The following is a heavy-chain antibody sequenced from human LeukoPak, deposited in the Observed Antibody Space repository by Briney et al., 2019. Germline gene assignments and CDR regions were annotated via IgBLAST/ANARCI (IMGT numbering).Heavy chain of an antibody. CDR2: FDPEDGET. D-gene: IGHD1-26*01. CDR3: ATRGVGATKVYHYYMDV. J-gene: IGHJ6*03. V-gene: IGHV1-24*01. Sequence: ASVKVSCKVSGYTLTELSMHWVRQAPGKGLEWMGGFDPEDGETIYAQKFQGRVTMTEDTSTDTAYMELSSLRSEDTAVYYCATRGVGATKVYHYYMDVWGKGTTATVSS. CDR1: GYTLTELS.